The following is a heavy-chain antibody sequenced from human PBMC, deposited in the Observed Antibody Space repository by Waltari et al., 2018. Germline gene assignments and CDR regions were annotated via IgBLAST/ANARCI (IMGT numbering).Heavy chain of an antibody. V-gene: IGHV3-21*01. CDR2: SSSYI. D-gene: IGHD3-10*01. CDR3: ARVLESSPPALWFGDPPERQFDY. J-gene: IGHJ4*02. Sequence: SSSYIYYADSVKGRFTISRDNAKNSLYLQMNSLRAEDTAVYYCARVLESSPPALWFGDPPERQFDYWGQGTLVTVSS.